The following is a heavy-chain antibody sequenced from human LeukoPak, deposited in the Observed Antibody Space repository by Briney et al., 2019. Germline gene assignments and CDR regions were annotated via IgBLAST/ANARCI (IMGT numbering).Heavy chain of an antibody. D-gene: IGHD2-2*01. Sequence: GESLKTSGKGSGYSFTSYWIGWVRQMPGKGREWMGIIYPGDSDTRYSPSFQGQVTISADKSISTAYLQWSSLKASDTAMYHCARRADCSSTSCYHSHHWFDPWGQGTLVTVSS. CDR1: GYSFTSYW. V-gene: IGHV5-51*01. J-gene: IGHJ5*02. CDR3: ARRADCSSTSCYHSHHWFDP. CDR2: IYPGDSDT.